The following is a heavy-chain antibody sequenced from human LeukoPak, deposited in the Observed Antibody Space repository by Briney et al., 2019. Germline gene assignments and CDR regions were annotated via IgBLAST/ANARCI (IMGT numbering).Heavy chain of an antibody. CDR2: INPNSGGT. CDR1: GYTFTGYY. J-gene: IGHJ4*02. CDR3: ARVPTDGYNDFPDY. V-gene: IGHV1-2*02. D-gene: IGHD5-24*01. Sequence: ASVKVSCKASGYTFTGYYMHWVRQAPGQGLEWMGWINPNSGGTNYAQKFQGRVTMTRDTSISTAYMELSRLRSDDTAVYYCARVPTDGYNDFPDYWGQGTLVTVSS.